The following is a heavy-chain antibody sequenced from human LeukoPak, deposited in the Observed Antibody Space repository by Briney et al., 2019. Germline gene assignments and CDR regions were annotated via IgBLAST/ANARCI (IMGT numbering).Heavy chain of an antibody. V-gene: IGHV4-38-2*01. J-gene: IGHJ6*03. Sequence: SETLSLTCAVSGYSISSGYYWGWIRQPPGKGLEWIGSIYHSGSTYYNPSLKSRVTISVDTSKNQFSLKLSSVTAADTAVYYCARLVDYCGGDCYSGYYMDVWGKGTTVTVSS. CDR1: GYSISSGYY. D-gene: IGHD2-21*01. CDR3: ARLVDYCGGDCYSGYYMDV. CDR2: IYHSGST.